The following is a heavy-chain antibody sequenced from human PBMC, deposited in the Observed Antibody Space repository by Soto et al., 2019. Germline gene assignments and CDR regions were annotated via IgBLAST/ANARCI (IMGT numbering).Heavy chain of an antibody. J-gene: IGHJ5*02. V-gene: IGHV5-51*01. CDR2: IYPGDSDT. Sequence: GESLKISCKASGYSFTSYWIGWVRQMPGKGLEWMGIIYPGDSDTRYSPSFQGQVTISADKSISTAYLQWSSLKASDTAMYYCARLGSCSGGNCYSYHWFDPWGQGTPVTVSS. CDR1: GYSFTSYW. CDR3: ARLGSCSGGNCYSYHWFDP. D-gene: IGHD2-15*01.